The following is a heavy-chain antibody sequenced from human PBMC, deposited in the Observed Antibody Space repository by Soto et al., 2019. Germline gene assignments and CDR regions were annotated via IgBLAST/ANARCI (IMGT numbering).Heavy chain of an antibody. J-gene: IGHJ5*02. CDR1: DYTFTGYG. CDR3: ARDPVGGNWFDP. V-gene: IGHV1-18*01. D-gene: IGHD1-26*01. CDR2: INPYNGNT. Sequence: QVQLEQSGAEVKKPGASVKVSFKASDYTFTGYGISWVRQAPGQGLEWMGWINPYNGNTNYAQKLQGRVTMTTDTSTSTAYMELRSLRSDDTAVYYCARDPVGGNWFDPWGQGTLVTVSS.